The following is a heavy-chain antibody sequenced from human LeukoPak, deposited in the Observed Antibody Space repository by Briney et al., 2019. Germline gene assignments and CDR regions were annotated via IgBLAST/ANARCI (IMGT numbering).Heavy chain of an antibody. Sequence: ASVKVSCKAPGYTFTGYYMHWLRQAPAQGLEWMGWINPNSGGTNYAQKFQGRVTMTRDTSISTAYMELSRLRSDDTAVYYCARNAVPAAMIYWFDPWGQGTLVTVSS. CDR1: GYTFTGYY. CDR2: INPNSGGT. D-gene: IGHD2-2*01. CDR3: ARNAVPAAMIYWFDP. J-gene: IGHJ5*02. V-gene: IGHV1-2*02.